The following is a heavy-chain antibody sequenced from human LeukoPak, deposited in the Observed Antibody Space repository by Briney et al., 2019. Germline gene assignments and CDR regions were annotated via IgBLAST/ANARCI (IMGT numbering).Heavy chain of an antibody. Sequence: PGGSLRLSCAGSGFTFRSYGMHWVRQAPGKGLEWVAVIWYDGSNKYYADSVKGRFTISRDNSKNTLYLQMNSLRAEDTAVYYCAKDLYYDILTGYFSNYYYYGMDVWGQGTTVTVSS. CDR2: IWYDGSNK. J-gene: IGHJ6*02. D-gene: IGHD3-9*01. CDR3: AKDLYYDILTGYFSNYYYYGMDV. V-gene: IGHV3-30*02. CDR1: GFTFRSYG.